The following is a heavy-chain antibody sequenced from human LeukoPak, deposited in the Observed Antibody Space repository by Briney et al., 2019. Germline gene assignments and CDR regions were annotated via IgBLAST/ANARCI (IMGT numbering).Heavy chain of an antibody. Sequence: ASVKVSCKASGYTFTHYGIIWMRQAPGQGLEWMGWITTYNSYTNYAQKFQGRVTMTTDTSTSTAYMELRSLRSDDAAVYYCARLSGSYYIFDYWGQGTLVTVSS. D-gene: IGHD1-26*01. V-gene: IGHV1-18*01. J-gene: IGHJ4*02. CDR2: ITTYNSYT. CDR1: GYTFTHYG. CDR3: ARLSGSYYIFDY.